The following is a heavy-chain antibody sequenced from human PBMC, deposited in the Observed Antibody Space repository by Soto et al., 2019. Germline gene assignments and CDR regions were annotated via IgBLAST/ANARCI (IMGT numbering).Heavy chain of an antibody. CDR1: GGSLSGYY. V-gene: IGHV4-34*01. Sequence: PSETLSLTCAVYGGSLSGYYWSWIRQPPGKGLEWIGEINHRGSTTYNPSLKSRVTISVDTSKNQFSLKLTSVTAADTAVYYCARAGNSDYVFWVQRTLVTVSS. CDR3: ARAGNSDYVF. J-gene: IGHJ4*02. CDR2: INHRGST. D-gene: IGHD5-12*01.